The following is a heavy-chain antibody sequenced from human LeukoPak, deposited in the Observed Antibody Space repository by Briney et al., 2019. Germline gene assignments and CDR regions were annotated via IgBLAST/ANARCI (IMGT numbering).Heavy chain of an antibody. Sequence: PSETLSLTCAVSGGSISSGGYSWSWIRQPPGKGLEWIGYIYHSGSTYYNPSLKSRVTISVDRSKNQFSLKLSSVTAADTAVYYCARWGGDGYNYFYFDYWGQGTLVTVSS. CDR2: IYHSGST. CDR1: GGSISSGGYS. CDR3: ARWGGDGYNYFYFDY. D-gene: IGHD5-24*01. J-gene: IGHJ4*02. V-gene: IGHV4-30-2*01.